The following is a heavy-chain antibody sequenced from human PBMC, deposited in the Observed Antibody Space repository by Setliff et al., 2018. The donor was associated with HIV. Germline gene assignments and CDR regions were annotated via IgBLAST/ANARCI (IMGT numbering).Heavy chain of an antibody. D-gene: IGHD3-10*01. CDR2: IYYSGST. CDR3: ARSALWFGEADWYFDL. V-gene: IGHV4-39*07. Sequence: SETLSLTCTVSGGSISSSSYYWGWIRQPPGKGLEWIGSIYYSGSTYYNPSLKSRVTMSVDTSKNHFSLKLRSVTAVDTAVYYCARSALWFGEADWYFDLWGRGALVTVSS. J-gene: IGHJ2*01. CDR1: GGSISSSSYY.